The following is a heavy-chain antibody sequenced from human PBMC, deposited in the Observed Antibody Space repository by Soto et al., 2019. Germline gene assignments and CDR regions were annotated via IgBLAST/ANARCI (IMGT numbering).Heavy chain of an antibody. CDR1: GYTFTSYY. J-gene: IGHJ4*02. CDR3: ARARNYFDY. CDR2: INPSGGYT. V-gene: IGHV1-46*01. Sequence: QVQLVQSGAEVKKPGASVKVSCKASGYTFTSYYMHWVRQAPGQGLEWMGIINPSGGYTSYAQKCQGRVTMNRDTSTRTVYMELSSLRSEDTSVYYCARARNYFDYWGQGTLGPVSS.